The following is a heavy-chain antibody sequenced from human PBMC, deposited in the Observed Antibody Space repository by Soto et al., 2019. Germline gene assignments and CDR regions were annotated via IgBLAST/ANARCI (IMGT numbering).Heavy chain of an antibody. J-gene: IGHJ6*02. Sequence: QVQLVESGGGVVQPGRSLRLSCAASGFTFSSYAMHWVRQAPGKGLEWVAVKSYDGSNKYYADSVKGRFTISRDNSKNTLYLQMNSLRAEDTAVYYCARDHLRFLEWLLSYYYYYGMDVWGQGTTVTVSS. CDR2: KSYDGSNK. D-gene: IGHD3-3*01. V-gene: IGHV3-30-3*01. CDR1: GFTFSSYA. CDR3: ARDHLRFLEWLLSYYYYYGMDV.